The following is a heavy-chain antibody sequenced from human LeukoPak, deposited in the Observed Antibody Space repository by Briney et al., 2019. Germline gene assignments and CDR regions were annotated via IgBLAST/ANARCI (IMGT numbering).Heavy chain of an antibody. CDR2: ISGSGGST. CDR1: GFTFSSYA. D-gene: IGHD2-21*02. V-gene: IGHV3-23*01. J-gene: IGHJ4*02. Sequence: TGGSLGLSCAASGFTFSSYAMSWVRQAPGKGLEWVSAISGSGGSTYYADSVKGRFTISRDNSKNTLYLQMNSLRAEDTAVYYCAMSLAYCGGDCYFDYWGQGTLVTVSS. CDR3: AMSLAYCGGDCYFDY.